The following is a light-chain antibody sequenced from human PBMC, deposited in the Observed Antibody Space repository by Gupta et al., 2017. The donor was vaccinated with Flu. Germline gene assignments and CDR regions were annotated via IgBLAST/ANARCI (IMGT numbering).Light chain of an antibody. Sequence: QCALTQTASVAGFTGQAITTSCTVSSSDVGGYKFVSWYQQQPGKAPKLMIYEVNNRPAGVSNRFSGSKSSNTAPLTSSGLQTEDEADYYCDSYTSSSTQVFGGGTKVTVL. CDR3: DSYTSSSTQV. J-gene: IGLJ2*01. V-gene: IGLV2-14*01. CDR2: EVN. CDR1: SSDVGGYKF.